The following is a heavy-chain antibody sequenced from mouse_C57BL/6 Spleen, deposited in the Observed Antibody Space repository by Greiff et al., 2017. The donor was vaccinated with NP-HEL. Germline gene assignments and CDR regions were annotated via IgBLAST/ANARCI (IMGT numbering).Heavy chain of an antibody. J-gene: IGHJ3*01. CDR3: ASRGSITTVVARDWFAY. D-gene: IGHD1-1*01. CDR1: GYTFTSYW. V-gene: IGHV1-64*01. CDR2: IHPNSGST. Sequence: VQLQQPGAELVKPGASVKLSCKASGYTFTSYWMHWVKQRPGQGLEWIGMIHPNSGSTNYNEKFKSKATLTVDKSSSTAYMQLSSLTSEDSAVYYCASRGSITTVVARDWFAYWGQGTLVTVSA.